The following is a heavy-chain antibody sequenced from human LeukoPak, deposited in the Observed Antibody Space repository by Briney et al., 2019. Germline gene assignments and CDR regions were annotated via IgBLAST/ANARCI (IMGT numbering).Heavy chain of an antibody. J-gene: IGHJ4*02. V-gene: IGHV4-4*07. Sequence: PSETLSLTCTVSGGSISSYYWSWIRQPAGKGLEWLGRIYTSGSTNYNPSLKSRVTMSVDTSKNQFSLKLSSVTAADTAVYYCASGYSSGWYFGLFDYWGQGTLVTVSS. CDR1: GGSISSYY. D-gene: IGHD6-19*01. CDR3: ASGYSSGWYFGLFDY. CDR2: IYTSGST.